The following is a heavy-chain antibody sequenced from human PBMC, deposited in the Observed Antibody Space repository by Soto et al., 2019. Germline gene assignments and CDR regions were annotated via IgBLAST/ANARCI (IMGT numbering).Heavy chain of an antibody. V-gene: IGHV1-3*01. CDR3: ARDLPAGYYDSSGSTMYYYYGMDV. J-gene: IGHJ6*02. CDR2: INAGNGNT. CDR1: GYTFTSYA. D-gene: IGHD3-22*01. Sequence: GASVKVSCKASGYTFTSYAMHWVRQAPGQRLEWMGWINAGNGNTKYSQKFQGRVTITRDTSASTAYMELSSLRSEDTAVYYCARDLPAGYYDSSGSTMYYYYGMDVWGQGTTVTVSS.